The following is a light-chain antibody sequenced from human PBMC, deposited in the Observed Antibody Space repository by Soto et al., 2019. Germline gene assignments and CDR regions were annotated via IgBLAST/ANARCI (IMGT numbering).Light chain of an antibody. V-gene: IGKV1-5*03. Sequence: DIPLTQSPSTLSASVGDRVTITCRASQTISSWLAWYQQKPGKAPNLLIYETSNLESGVPSRFSGSGSGTEFTLTISSLQLDDFATYYCQYYNDYCWTFGQGTKVEIK. CDR1: QTISSW. J-gene: IGKJ1*01. CDR3: QYYNDYCWT. CDR2: ETS.